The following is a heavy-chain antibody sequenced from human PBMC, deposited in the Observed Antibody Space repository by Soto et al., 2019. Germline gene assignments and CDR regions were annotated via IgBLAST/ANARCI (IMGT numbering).Heavy chain of an antibody. CDR2: IIPILGIA. CDR3: ARERAGQINIVVVVGDAFDI. V-gene: IGHV1-69*08. CDR1: GGTFSSYT. Sequence: QVQLVQSGAEVKKPGSSVKVSCKASGGTFSSYTISWVRQAPGQGLEWMGRIIPILGIANYAQKFQGRVTITADKSTSTADMELSSLGSEDTAVYYCARERAGQINIVVVVGDAFDIWGEGTMVTVSS. D-gene: IGHD2-15*01. J-gene: IGHJ3*02.